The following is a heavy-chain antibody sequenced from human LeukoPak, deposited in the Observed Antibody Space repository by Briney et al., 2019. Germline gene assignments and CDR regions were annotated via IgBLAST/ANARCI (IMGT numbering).Heavy chain of an antibody. J-gene: IGHJ4*02. Sequence: PSETLSLTCTVSVGSMKNSIYYWGWIRQPPGKGLEWIGSIYYSGSTYYNPSLKSRATIFVDTSKNHFSLKLSSVTAADTAVYYCASHPPRKPIDYWGQGTLVTVSS. CDR1: VGSMKNSIYY. CDR3: ASHPPRKPIDY. V-gene: IGHV4-39*02. CDR2: IYYSGST.